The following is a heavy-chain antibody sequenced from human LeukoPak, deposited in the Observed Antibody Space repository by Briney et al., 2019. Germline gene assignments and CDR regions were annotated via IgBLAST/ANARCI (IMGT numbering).Heavy chain of an antibody. Sequence: PSETLSLTCTVSGGSISNYYWSWIRQPPGKGLEGLGYVYNSGSTHYNPSLKSRVTISADPSKNQFSLSLPSVTAADTAVYYCARSGGTWSYNYWGQGTLVTVSS. CDR1: GGSISNYY. D-gene: IGHD1-26*01. CDR3: ARSGGTWSYNY. CDR2: VYNSGST. J-gene: IGHJ4*02. V-gene: IGHV4-59*01.